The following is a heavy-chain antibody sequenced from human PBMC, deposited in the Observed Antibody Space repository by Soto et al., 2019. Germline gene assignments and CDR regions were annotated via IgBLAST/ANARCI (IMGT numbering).Heavy chain of an antibody. J-gene: IGHJ6*02. D-gene: IGHD2-21*02. Sequence: QVQLVQSRAEVKKPGSSVKVSCQASGSTFSSYNVSWVRQAPGQGLEWMGRIIPVLGVTNYAPKFKGRVTITADESKTKVNMELSSLRSGDTVVYYCARRRYCGADCYSKYYYGMDVWGQGTTVTVSS. V-gene: IGHV1-69*02. CDR1: GSTFSSYN. CDR3: ARRRYCGADCYSKYYYGMDV. CDR2: IIPVLGVT.